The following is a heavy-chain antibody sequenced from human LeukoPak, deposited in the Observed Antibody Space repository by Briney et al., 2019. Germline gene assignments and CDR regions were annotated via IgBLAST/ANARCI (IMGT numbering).Heavy chain of an antibody. CDR2: INHSGST. D-gene: IGHD5-24*01. CDR3: ARGEIGTERWLQYFDY. J-gene: IGHJ4*02. V-gene: IGHV4-34*01. CDR1: GGSFSGYY. Sequence: SETLSLTCAVYGGSFSGYYWSWIRQPPGKGLEWIGEINHSGSTNYNPPLKSRVTISVDTSKNQFSLKLSSVTAADTAVYYCARGEIGTERWLQYFDYWGQGTLVTVSS.